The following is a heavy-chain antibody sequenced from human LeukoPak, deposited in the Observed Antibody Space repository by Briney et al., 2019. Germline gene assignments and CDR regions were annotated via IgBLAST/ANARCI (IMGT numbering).Heavy chain of an antibody. V-gene: IGHV1-69*13. CDR2: IIPIFGTA. J-gene: IGHJ3*02. D-gene: IGHD2-2*01. CDR1: GGTFSSYA. CDR3: AELQGGSTSPDAFDI. Sequence: SVKVSCKASGGTFSSYAIIWVRQAPGQGLDWMGGIIPIFGTANYAQKFQGRVTITADESTSTAYMELSSLRSEDTAVYYCAELQGGSTSPDAFDIWGQGTMVTVSS.